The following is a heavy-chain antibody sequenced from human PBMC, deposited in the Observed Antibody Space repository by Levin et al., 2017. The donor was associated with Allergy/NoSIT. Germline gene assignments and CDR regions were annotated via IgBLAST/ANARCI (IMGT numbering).Heavy chain of an antibody. V-gene: IGHV1-2*02. CDR3: ARGVPVATTSPDCFDI. J-gene: IGHJ3*02. D-gene: IGHD5-12*01. CDR2: INPNSGGT. CDR1: GYTFTGYY. Sequence: ASVKVSCKASGYTFTGYYTHWVRQAPGQGLEWMGWINPNSGGTYYVQKFQGRVTMTRDTSISTAYMELSRLRSDDPAGYYCARGVPVATTSPDCFDIWGQGTMVTVSS.